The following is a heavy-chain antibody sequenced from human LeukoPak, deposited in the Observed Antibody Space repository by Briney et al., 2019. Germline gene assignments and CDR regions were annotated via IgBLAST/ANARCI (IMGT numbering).Heavy chain of an antibody. D-gene: IGHD3-10*01. J-gene: IGHJ4*02. V-gene: IGHV4-59*12. CDR3: ARGQPTQYGSGSSADPSGY. CDR2: IYYSGST. Sequence: SETLSLTCTVSGGSISSYYWSWIRQPPGKGLEWIGYIYYSGSTNYNPSLKSRVTISVDTSKNQFSLKLSSVTAADTAVYYCARGQPTQYGSGSSADPSGYWGQGTLVTVSS. CDR1: GGSISSYY.